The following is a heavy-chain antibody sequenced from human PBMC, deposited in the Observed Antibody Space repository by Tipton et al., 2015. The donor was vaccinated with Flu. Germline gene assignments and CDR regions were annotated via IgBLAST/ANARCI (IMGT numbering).Heavy chain of an antibody. Sequence: TLSLTCTVSGYSISSGYYWGWIRQPPGKGLEWIGSIYYSGSTYYNPSLKSRVTISVDTSKNQFSLKLSSVTAADTAVYYCASRYCSGGSCYDYWGQGTLVTVSS. V-gene: IGHV4-38-2*02. D-gene: IGHD2-15*01. J-gene: IGHJ4*02. CDR3: ASRYCSGGSCYDY. CDR1: GYSISSGYY. CDR2: IYYSGST.